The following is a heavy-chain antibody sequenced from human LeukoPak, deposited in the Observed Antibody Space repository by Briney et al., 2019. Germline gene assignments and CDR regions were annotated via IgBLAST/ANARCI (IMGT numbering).Heavy chain of an antibody. J-gene: IGHJ6*04. CDR3: ASNFRYLDV. V-gene: IGHV3-21*01. CDR1: GFTFSTYN. D-gene: IGHD3-9*01. Sequence: PGGSLRLSCSASGFTFSTYNMNWVRQAPGKGLEWVSSITFSSDYIYYADSVKGRFTISRDNAKNSLYLQMNSLRAEDTAVYYCASNFRYLDVWGKGTTVTVPS. CDR2: ITFSSDYI.